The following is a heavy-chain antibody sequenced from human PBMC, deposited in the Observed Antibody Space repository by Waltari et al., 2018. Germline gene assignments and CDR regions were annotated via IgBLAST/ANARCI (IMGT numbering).Heavy chain of an antibody. Sequence: QLQLQESGPGLVKPSETLSLTCSVSGDSITSHSYYWGWVRQPPGKGLEWIGGINYRGGPAYTPSLKSRVTISLETSRNQFSLKLSSVTAADTAVYYCASYCTGGRCHSDYWGQGTLVTVSS. J-gene: IGHJ4*02. D-gene: IGHD2-15*01. CDR3: ASYCTGGRCHSDY. V-gene: IGHV4-39*01. CDR2: INYRGGP. CDR1: GDSITSHSYY.